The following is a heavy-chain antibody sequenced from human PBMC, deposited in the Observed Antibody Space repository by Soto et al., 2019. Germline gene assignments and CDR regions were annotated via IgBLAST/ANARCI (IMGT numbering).Heavy chain of an antibody. J-gene: IGHJ4*02. Sequence: EVHLVESGGGVAQPGRSLRLSCATSGFTFDDYAMHWVRQAPGKGLEWVSGISWNSDSTGYADSVKGRFTISRDNDKKSLFLQMNSLRSEDTAFYFCARTTWGYGEPLDSWGQGTLVTVSS. D-gene: IGHD4-17*01. CDR1: GFTFDDYA. CDR3: ARTTWGYGEPLDS. V-gene: IGHV3-9*01. CDR2: ISWNSDST.